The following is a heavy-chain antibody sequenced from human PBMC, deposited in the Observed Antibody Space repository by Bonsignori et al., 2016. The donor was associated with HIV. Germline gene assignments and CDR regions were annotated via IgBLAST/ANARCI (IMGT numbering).Heavy chain of an antibody. Sequence: VRQMPGKGLELMGIINPSDSETRYTPSFQGQVTISADKSVSTAYLQWSSLKASDTAMYYCARLGPQYTYYDSSGYYDYWGQGTLVTVSS. D-gene: IGHD3-22*01. J-gene: IGHJ4*02. CDR2: INPSDSET. CDR3: ARLGPQYTYYDSSGYYDY. V-gene: IGHV5-51*01.